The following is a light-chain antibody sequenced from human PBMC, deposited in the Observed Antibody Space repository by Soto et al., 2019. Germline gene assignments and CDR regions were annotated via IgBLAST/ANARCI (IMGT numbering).Light chain of an antibody. J-gene: IGLJ2*01. V-gene: IGLV1-47*01. Sequence: QSVLTQPPSASGTPGQRVTISCSGSSYNIGSNYVYWYQQHPGTAPKLLIYRNNQRPSGVPDRFSGSKSGTSASLAISGLRSEDEADYYCAAWDDSLSAYVVFGGGTKLTVL. CDR1: SYNIGSNY. CDR2: RNN. CDR3: AAWDDSLSAYVV.